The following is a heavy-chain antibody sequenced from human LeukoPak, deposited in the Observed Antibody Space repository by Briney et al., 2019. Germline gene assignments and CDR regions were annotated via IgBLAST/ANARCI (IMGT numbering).Heavy chain of an antibody. J-gene: IGHJ4*02. CDR3: ASDYYGSGTYYKVGNGFDY. V-gene: IGHV3-7*01. Sequence: GGSLRLSCAASGFTFSSYWMSWVRQAPGKGLEWVANIKQDGSEKYYVDSVKGRFTISRDNAKNSLYLQMNSLRAEDTAVYYCASDYYGSGTYYKVGNGFDYWGQGTLVTASS. CDR2: IKQDGSEK. D-gene: IGHD3-10*01. CDR1: GFTFSSYW.